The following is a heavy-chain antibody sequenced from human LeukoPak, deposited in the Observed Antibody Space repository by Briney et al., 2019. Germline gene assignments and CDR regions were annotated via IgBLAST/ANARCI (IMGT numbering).Heavy chain of an antibody. CDR1: GFTFSTYA. J-gene: IGHJ5*02. CDR3: AKNSGSRFGWFDP. D-gene: IGHD1-26*01. CDR2: ISGSGTSA. V-gene: IGHV3-23*01. Sequence: GGSLRLSCAASGFTFSTYAMSWVRQAPGKGLEWVSTISGSGTSAYCADSVKGRFTISRDSSKSTMYLQMNSLSGGDTAVYYCAKNSGSRFGWFDPWGQGTLVTVSS.